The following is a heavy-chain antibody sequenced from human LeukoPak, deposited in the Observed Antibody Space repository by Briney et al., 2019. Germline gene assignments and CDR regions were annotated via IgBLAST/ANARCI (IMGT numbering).Heavy chain of an antibody. CDR1: GVSISSYY. D-gene: IGHD3-10*01. CDR3: ARGVVRGTPFDY. CDR2: IYASGNI. Sequence: SETLSLTCTVSGVSISSYYWSWVRQPAGKGLEWIGRIYASGNINYNPSLKSRVTMSIGTSKNQFSLKLSSVTAADTAVYYCARGVVRGTPFDYWGQGTLVTVSS. J-gene: IGHJ4*02. V-gene: IGHV4-4*07.